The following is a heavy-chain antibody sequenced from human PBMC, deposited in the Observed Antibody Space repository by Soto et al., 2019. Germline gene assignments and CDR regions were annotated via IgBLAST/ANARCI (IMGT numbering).Heavy chain of an antibody. CDR3: ARHNGPLYVGYYYDMDV. CDR1: GVSLSSTHYY. Sequence: SETLSLTCTVSGVSLSSTHYYWGWIRQSPGKGLEWIGSIYYSGSTYHNPSLKNRVTISVDRSQNQFSLKLSSVTAADTAVYYCARHNGPLYVGYYYDMDVWGQGTTVTVSS. J-gene: IGHJ6*02. V-gene: IGHV4-39*01. D-gene: IGHD3-16*01. CDR2: IYYSGST.